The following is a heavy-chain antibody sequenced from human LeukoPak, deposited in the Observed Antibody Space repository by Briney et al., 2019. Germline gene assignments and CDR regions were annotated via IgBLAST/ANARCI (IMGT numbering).Heavy chain of an antibody. CDR1: GFTFTNAW. CDR3: VWNSEHYFDF. V-gene: IGHV3-15*01. CDR2: IKNKGEGETT. Sequence: PGGSLRLSCAASGFTFTNAWMSWVRQAPGKGLEWVGRIKNKGEGETTDYAAPVKGRFTISRDDSENTLFLQMHSLETEDTALYYCVWNSEHYFDFWGQGSLVTVFS. J-gene: IGHJ4*02. D-gene: IGHD1-7*01.